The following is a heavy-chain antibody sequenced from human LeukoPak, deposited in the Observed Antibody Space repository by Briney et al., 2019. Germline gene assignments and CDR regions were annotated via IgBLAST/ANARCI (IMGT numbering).Heavy chain of an antibody. J-gene: IGHJ4*02. CDR3: ARYYYGSGTYYNLAYFDY. D-gene: IGHD3-10*01. CDR1: GGSISSYY. V-gene: IGHV4-59*01. Sequence: SETLSLTCTVSGGSISSYYWSWIRQPPGKGLEWIGHMYYSGSTNYNPSLESRVTMSLDTSKNHFSLKLGSVTAADTAVYYCARYYYGSGTYYNLAYFDYWGQGALVTVSS. CDR2: MYYSGST.